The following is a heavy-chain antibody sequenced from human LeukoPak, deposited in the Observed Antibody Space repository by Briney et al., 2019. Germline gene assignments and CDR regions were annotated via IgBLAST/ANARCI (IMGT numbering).Heavy chain of an antibody. CDR2: ISDSGGST. V-gene: IGHV3-23*01. D-gene: IGHD2-15*01. CDR3: AKDREDIVVVVAATGDAFDI. Sequence: PGGSLRLSCAASGFTFSSYAMSWVRQAPGKGLEWVSAISDSGGSTYYADSVKGRFTISRDNSKNTLYLQMNSLRAEDTAVYYCAKDREDIVVVVAATGDAFDIWGQGTMVTVSS. J-gene: IGHJ3*02. CDR1: GFTFSSYA.